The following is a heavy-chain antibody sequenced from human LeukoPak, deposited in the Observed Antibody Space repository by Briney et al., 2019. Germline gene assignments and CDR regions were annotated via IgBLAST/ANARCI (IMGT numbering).Heavy chain of an antibody. CDR3: ARDAGNSGYGCDL. D-gene: IGHD5-12*01. CDR1: GFVLGQYG. Sequence: GGSLRLSCAASGFVLGQYGFNWVRQVTGKVQEWASHIRYISETFYADSVEGRFTISRDHARNSLYLQMNNLRGEDTAIYYCARDAGNSGYGCDLWGQGTLVTVSS. CDR2: IRYISET. J-gene: IGHJ5*02. V-gene: IGHV3-48*01.